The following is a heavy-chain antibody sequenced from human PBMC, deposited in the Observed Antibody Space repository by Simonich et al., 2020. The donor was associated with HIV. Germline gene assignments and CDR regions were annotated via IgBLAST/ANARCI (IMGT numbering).Heavy chain of an antibody. V-gene: IGHV4-34*01. CDR3: ARRHPTTVTTPYFDY. D-gene: IGHD4-17*01. J-gene: IGHJ4*02. CDR2: INHSGST. CDR1: GGSVSGYY. Sequence: QVQLQQWGAGLLKPSETLSLTCAVYGGSVSGYYWSWIRRPPGKGLEWIGEINHSGSTNYNPSLTSRVTISVDTSKNQFSLKLSSVTAADTAVYYCARRHPTTVTTPYFDYWGQGTLVTVSS.